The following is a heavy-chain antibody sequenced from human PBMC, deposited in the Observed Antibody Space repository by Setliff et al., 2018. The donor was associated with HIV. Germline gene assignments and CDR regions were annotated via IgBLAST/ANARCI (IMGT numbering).Heavy chain of an antibody. J-gene: IGHJ4*02. Sequence: SETLSLTCAVYGGSFSAYYWSWIRQTPGKGLEWIGEINHSGGTNYNPSLKSRVTISVDTSKNQFSLKLSSVTAADTAVYYCARSIVPVASGYYYFEYWGQGTLVTVSS. CDR1: GGSFSAYY. D-gene: IGHD3-3*01. CDR3: ARSIVPVASGYYYFEY. V-gene: IGHV4-34*01. CDR2: INHSGGT.